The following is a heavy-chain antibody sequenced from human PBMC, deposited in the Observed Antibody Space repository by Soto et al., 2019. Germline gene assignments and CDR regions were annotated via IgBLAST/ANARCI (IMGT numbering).Heavy chain of an antibody. CDR3: ARVRHSSSWYWFDP. CDR1: GFTFSSYW. V-gene: IGHV3-7*01. CDR2: IKQDGSEK. J-gene: IGHJ5*02. Sequence: VGSLRLSCAASGFTFSSYWMSWVRQAPGKGLEWVANIKQDGSEKYYVDSVKGRFTISRDNAKNSLYLQMNSLRAEDTAVYYCARVRHSSSWYWFDPWGQGTLVTVSS. D-gene: IGHD6-13*01.